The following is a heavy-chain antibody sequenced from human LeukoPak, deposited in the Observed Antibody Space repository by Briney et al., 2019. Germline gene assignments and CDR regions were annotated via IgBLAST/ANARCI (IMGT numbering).Heavy chain of an antibody. V-gene: IGHV4-34*01. D-gene: IGHD5-12*01. CDR2: INHSGST. CDR3: ARVARGYSGYDSSVYYGMDV. Sequence: SETLSLTCAVYGGSFSGYYWSWIRQPPGKGLEWIGEINHSGSTNYNPSLKSRVTISVDTSKNQFSPKLSSVTAADTAVYYCARVARGYSGYDSSVYYGMDVWGQGTTVTVSS. J-gene: IGHJ6*02. CDR1: GGSFSGYY.